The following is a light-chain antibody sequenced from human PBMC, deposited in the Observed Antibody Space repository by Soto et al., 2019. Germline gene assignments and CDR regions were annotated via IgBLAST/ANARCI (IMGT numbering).Light chain of an antibody. Sequence: QSALTQPASVSGSPGQSITISCIGTSSDVGSYNLVSWYQQHPGKAPKVLIYEVSERPSGVPDRFSGSKSGTSASLAITGLRAEDEADYYCQSYDNILSGPLFGGGTKLTVL. CDR2: EVS. J-gene: IGLJ3*02. V-gene: IGLV2-23*02. CDR3: QSYDNILSGPL. CDR1: SSDVGSYNL.